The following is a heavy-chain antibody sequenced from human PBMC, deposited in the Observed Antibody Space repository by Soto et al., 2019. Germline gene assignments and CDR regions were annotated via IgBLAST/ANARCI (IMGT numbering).Heavy chain of an antibody. D-gene: IGHD6-19*01. Sequence: EEQLVESGGGLVQSGGSLRLSCAASGFSVSGNYMSWVRQAPGKGLEWVSIIYSGGGTYYADSVKGRFTTSRDYAKNTLYLQMNSLRAEDTAVYYCARDRVQWGDAFDIWGQGTMVTVSS. J-gene: IGHJ3*02. CDR1: GFSVSGNY. CDR3: ARDRVQWGDAFDI. V-gene: IGHV3-66*01. CDR2: IYSGGGT.